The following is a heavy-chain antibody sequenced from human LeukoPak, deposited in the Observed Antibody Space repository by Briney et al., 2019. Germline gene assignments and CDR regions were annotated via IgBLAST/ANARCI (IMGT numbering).Heavy chain of an antibody. J-gene: IGHJ6*02. CDR2: IRYDGSNK. CDR1: GFTFSSYG. D-gene: IGHD3-10*01. CDR3: AKDLVYGSGSYEGESYYYGMDV. Sequence: GGSLRLSCAASGFTFSSYGMHWVRQAPGKGLEWVAFIRYDGSNKYYADSVKGRFTISRDNSKNTLYLQMNSRRAEDTDVYYCAKDLVYGSGSYEGESYYYGMDVWGQGTTVTVSS. V-gene: IGHV3-30*02.